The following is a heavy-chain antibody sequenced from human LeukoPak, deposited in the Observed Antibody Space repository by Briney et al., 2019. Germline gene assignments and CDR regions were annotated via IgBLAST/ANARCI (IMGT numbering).Heavy chain of an antibody. D-gene: IGHD3-10*01. V-gene: IGHV4-34*01. CDR3: ASRKAYGSGSSAGY. CDR2: INHSGST. Sequence: EPSETLSLTCAVSGGSISSGGYSWSWIRQPPGKGLEWIGEINHSGSTNYNPSLKSRVTISVDTSKNQFSLKLSSVTAADTAVYYCASRKAYGSGSSAGYWGQGTLVTVSS. J-gene: IGHJ4*02. CDR1: GGSISSGGYS.